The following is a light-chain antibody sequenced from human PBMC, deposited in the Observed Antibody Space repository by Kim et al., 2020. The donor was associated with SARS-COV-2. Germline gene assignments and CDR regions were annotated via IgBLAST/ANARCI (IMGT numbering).Light chain of an antibody. CDR1: QSISSY. V-gene: IGKV1-39*01. Sequence: DIQMTQSPSSLSESVGDRVTITCRASQSISSYLNWYQQKPGKAPKLLIYAASSLQSGVPSRFSGSGSGTDFTLTISSLQPEDFATYYCQQSYSTPGTFGQGTKLEI. CDR3: QQSYSTPGT. CDR2: AAS. J-gene: IGKJ2*01.